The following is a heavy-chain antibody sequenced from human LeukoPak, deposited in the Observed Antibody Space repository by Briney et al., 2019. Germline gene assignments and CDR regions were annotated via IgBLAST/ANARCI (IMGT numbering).Heavy chain of an antibody. CDR1: GFSLSTSAMG. V-gene: IGHV2-5*01. D-gene: IGHD2/OR15-2a*01. CDR3: ARKIGAFGV. CDR2: IYRSDDK. J-gene: IGHJ3*01. Sequence: SGPTLVNPTQALTLTCTFSGFSLSTSAMGVGWIRQPPGQALEWLALIYRSDDKRYSPSLKNRLTITKDTSKNQVVLTMTNMDPVDTATYYCARKIGAFGVWGQGTMVTVSS.